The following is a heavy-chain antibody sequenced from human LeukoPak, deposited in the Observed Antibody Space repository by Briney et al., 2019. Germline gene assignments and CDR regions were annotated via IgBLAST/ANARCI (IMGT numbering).Heavy chain of an antibody. D-gene: IGHD2-2*01. Sequence: SETLSLTCTVSGGSISSSSYYWSWIRQPPGKGLEWIGEINHSGSTNYNPSLKSRVTISVDTSKNQFSLKLSSVTAADTAVYYCASSRLGYCSSTSCYLAPYYMDVWGKGTTVTVSS. J-gene: IGHJ6*03. V-gene: IGHV4-39*07. CDR1: GGSISSSSYY. CDR3: ASSRLGYCSSTSCYLAPYYMDV. CDR2: INHSGST.